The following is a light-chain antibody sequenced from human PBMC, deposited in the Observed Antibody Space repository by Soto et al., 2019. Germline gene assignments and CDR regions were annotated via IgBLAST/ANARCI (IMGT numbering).Light chain of an antibody. V-gene: IGKV1-27*01. Sequence: DIQMTQSPSSLSASVGDRVTITCRASQGISNYLAWYQQKPGKVAKLLIYAASTLQSGVPSRFGGSGSGTDFTPTISRLQPEDVATYYWQQYNDARWTFGLGIKVELK. J-gene: IGKJ1*01. CDR2: AAS. CDR3: QQYNDARWT. CDR1: QGISNY.